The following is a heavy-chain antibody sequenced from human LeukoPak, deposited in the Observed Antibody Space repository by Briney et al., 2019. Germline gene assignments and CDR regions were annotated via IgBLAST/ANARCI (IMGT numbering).Heavy chain of an antibody. J-gene: IGHJ6*02. Sequence: SVKVSCKASGGTFSSYAISWVRQAPGQGLEWMGGIIPIFGTANYAQKFQGRVTITADESTSTAYMELSSLRSEDTAVYYCADTIFGVVISYYGMDVWGQGTTVTVSS. V-gene: IGHV1-69*13. CDR2: IIPIFGTA. CDR1: GGTFSSYA. D-gene: IGHD3-3*01. CDR3: ADTIFGVVISYYGMDV.